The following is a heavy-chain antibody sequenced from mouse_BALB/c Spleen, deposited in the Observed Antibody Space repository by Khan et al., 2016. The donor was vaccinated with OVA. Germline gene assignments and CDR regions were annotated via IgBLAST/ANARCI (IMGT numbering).Heavy chain of an antibody. D-gene: IGHD2-4*01. V-gene: IGHV1-4*01. Sequence: QVQLKQSGAELARPGASVKMSCKASGYTFTSYTMHWVKQRPGQGLEWIGYINPSSGYTNYNQKFKDKATLTADKSSSTASMQLSSLTSEDSAVYYCARIYYDYDGYYAMDYWGQGTSVTVSS. CDR3: ARIYYDYDGYYAMDY. CDR1: GYTFTSYT. CDR2: INPSSGYT. J-gene: IGHJ4*01.